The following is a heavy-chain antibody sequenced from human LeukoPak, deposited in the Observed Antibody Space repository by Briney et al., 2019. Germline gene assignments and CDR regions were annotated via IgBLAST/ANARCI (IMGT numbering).Heavy chain of an antibody. Sequence: ASVKVSCKASGYTFTSYDINWVRQATGQGLEWMGWINPNSGGANYAQKFQGRVTMTRDTSISTAYMELSRLRSDDTAVYYCARGVVPAASPGNWFDPWGQGTLVTVSS. CDR1: GYTFTSYD. D-gene: IGHD2-2*01. J-gene: IGHJ5*02. CDR2: INPNSGGA. V-gene: IGHV1-2*02. CDR3: ARGVVPAASPGNWFDP.